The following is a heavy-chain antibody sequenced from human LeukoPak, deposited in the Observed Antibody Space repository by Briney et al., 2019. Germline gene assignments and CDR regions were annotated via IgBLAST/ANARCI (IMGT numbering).Heavy chain of an antibody. V-gene: IGHV3-66*01. CDR3: ARESIGTESGY. D-gene: IGHD1/OR15-1a*01. CDR2: IYSGGST. Sequence: GGSLRLSCADPGFTFSSYVMNRVRPAPGKGLGWVSVIYSGGSTYYADSVKGRFTIPRDNAKNSLYLQMNSLRAEDTAVYYCARESIGTESGYWGQGTLVTVSS. J-gene: IGHJ4*02. CDR1: GFTFSSYV.